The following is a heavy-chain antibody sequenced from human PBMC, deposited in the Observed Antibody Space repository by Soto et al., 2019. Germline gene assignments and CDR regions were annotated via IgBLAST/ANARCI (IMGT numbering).Heavy chain of an antibody. V-gene: IGHV4-39*07. J-gene: IGHJ4*02. CDR2: IYHSGTT. CDR1: GGSISSSY. D-gene: IGHD2-8*02. Sequence: PSETLSLTCTVSGGSISSSYWGWIRQPPGKGLEWIGSIYHSGTTYYNPSLKSRVTISVDTSKNQFSLELNSVTAADTAVYYCASGKTSGLYFEYWGQGTLVTVSS. CDR3: ASGKTSGLYFEY.